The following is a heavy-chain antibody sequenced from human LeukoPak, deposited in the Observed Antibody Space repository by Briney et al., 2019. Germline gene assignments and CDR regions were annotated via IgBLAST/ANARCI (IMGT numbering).Heavy chain of an antibody. Sequence: ASVKVSCKASGYTFTSYGISWVRQAPGQGLEWMGWISAYNGNTNYAQKLQGRVTMTTDTSTSTAYMELRSLRSDDTAVYYCARGRYYDSSGHHDAFDIWGQGTMVTVSS. J-gene: IGHJ3*02. V-gene: IGHV1-18*01. CDR1: GYTFTSYG. CDR2: ISAYNGNT. D-gene: IGHD3-22*01. CDR3: ARGRYYDSSGHHDAFDI.